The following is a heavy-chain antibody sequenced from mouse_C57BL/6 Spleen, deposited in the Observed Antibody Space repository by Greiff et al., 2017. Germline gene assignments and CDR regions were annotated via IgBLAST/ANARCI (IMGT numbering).Heavy chain of an antibody. J-gene: IGHJ4*01. D-gene: IGHD4-1*01. V-gene: IGHV5-17*01. Sequence: EVQLVEPGGGLVKPGGSLKLSCAASGFTFSDYGMHWVRQAPEKGLEWVAYISSGSSTIYYADTVEGRFTISRDNATNTLFLQMTSLRSEDTAMYYCARPVTGRYAMDYWGQGTSVTVSS. CDR2: ISSGSSTI. CDR1: GFTFSDYG. CDR3: ARPVTGRYAMDY.